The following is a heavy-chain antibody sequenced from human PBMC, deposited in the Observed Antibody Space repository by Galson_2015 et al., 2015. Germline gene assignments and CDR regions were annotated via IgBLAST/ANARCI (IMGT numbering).Heavy chain of an antibody. Sequence: LSLTCTVSGGSISSSSYYWGWIRQPPGKGLEWIGSIYYSGSTYYNPSLKSRVTISVDTSKNQFSLKLSSVTAADTAVYYCAIRPSGSLPYGMDVWGQGTTVTVSS. V-gene: IGHV4-39*01. J-gene: IGHJ6*02. CDR2: IYYSGST. D-gene: IGHD1-26*01. CDR1: GGSISSSSYY. CDR3: AIRPSGSLPYGMDV.